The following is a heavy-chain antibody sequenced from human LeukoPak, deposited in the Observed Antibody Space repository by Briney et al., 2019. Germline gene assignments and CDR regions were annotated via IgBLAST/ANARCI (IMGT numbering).Heavy chain of an antibody. CDR3: ARGEVVVVPAAMSLFDP. V-gene: IGHV3-66*01. D-gene: IGHD2-2*01. J-gene: IGHJ5*02. Sequence: GGSLRLSCAASGFTVSRNDMSWVRQAPGKGLEWVSIIHIGDGTDYADSVKGRFTISRDNAKNSLYLQMNSLRAEDTAVYYCARGEVVVVPAAMSLFDPWGQGTLVTVSS. CDR1: GFTVSRND. CDR2: IHIGDGT.